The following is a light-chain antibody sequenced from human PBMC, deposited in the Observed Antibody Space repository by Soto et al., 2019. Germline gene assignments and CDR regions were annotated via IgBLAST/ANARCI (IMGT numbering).Light chain of an antibody. J-gene: IGKJ5*01. CDR1: QNIDAW. CDR3: QQYNNWPL. Sequence: IQMTQSPSTLSASVGDRVTITCRASQNIDAWLAWYKQKPGKAPKVLIYKASSLESGVPSRFSGSGSGTEFTLTIRSLKSEDSAIDYCQQYNNWPLFGQGTRLEIK. CDR2: KAS. V-gene: IGKV1-5*03.